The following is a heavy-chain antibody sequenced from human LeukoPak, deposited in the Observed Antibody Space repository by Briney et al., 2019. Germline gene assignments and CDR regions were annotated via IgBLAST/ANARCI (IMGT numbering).Heavy chain of an antibody. CDR2: ISYDGSNK. V-gene: IGHV3-30*04. D-gene: IGHD3-3*01. CDR3: ARRPLRFLEWLPGDY. J-gene: IGHJ4*02. CDR1: GFTFSSYA. Sequence: GGSLRLSCAASGFTFSSYAMHWVRQAPGKGLEWVAVISYDGSNKYYADSVKGRFTISRDNSKNTLYLQMNSLRAEDTAVYYCARRPLRFLEWLPGDYWGQGTLVTVSS.